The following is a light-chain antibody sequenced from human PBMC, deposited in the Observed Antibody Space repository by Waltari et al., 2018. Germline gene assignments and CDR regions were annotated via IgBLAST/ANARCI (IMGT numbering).Light chain of an antibody. CDR2: AAS. J-gene: IGKJ1*01. CDR3: QHDVSLPAT. CDR1: ASASRG. V-gene: IGKV3-20*01. Sequence: AALSLKASASASRGLAWYQASPGEAPRLLIYAASNAATGIPDRVSGGESATDFSLINSRLEPEDFAVYYCQHDVSLPATFGQGTKVEIK.